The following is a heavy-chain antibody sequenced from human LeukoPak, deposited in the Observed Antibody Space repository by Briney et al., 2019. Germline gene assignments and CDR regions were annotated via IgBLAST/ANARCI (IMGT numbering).Heavy chain of an antibody. CDR3: AKDPSFNPSSFDY. J-gene: IGHJ4*02. V-gene: IGHV3-21*01. Sequence: GGSLRLSCAASGFTFSSYSINWVRQAPGKGLEWVSSISTGSSYIYYTDSVKGRFTISRDNAKNTLYLQMNSLRAEDTAVYYCAKDPSFNPSSFDYWGQGTLVTVSS. CDR1: GFTFSSYS. CDR2: ISTGSSYI. D-gene: IGHD6-19*01.